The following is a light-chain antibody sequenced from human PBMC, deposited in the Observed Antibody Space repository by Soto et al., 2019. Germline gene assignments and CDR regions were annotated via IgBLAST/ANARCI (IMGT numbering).Light chain of an antibody. V-gene: IGKV1-5*03. J-gene: IGKJ1*01. CDR3: QQFASHSWT. CDR1: QSINDW. Sequence: DIQMTQSPSTLSASVGDRVTITCRASQSINDWLAWYQQKPGKAPNLLIYKVSNLESGVPSRLSSSGSGTEYTIDISSLQPDDLADCYCQQFASHSWTSGKGTKV. CDR2: KVS.